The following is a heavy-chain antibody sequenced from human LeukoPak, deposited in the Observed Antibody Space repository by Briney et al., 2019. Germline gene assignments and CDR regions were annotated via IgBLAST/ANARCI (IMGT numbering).Heavy chain of an antibody. CDR3: ARDPRSDAFDI. Sequence: ASVKVSCKASGYTFTSYYIHWVRQAPGQGLGWMGRINPSGGSTRYAQKFQGRVTMTRDTSTSTVYMELSSLRSEDTAVYYCARDPRSDAFDIWGQGTMVTVSS. J-gene: IGHJ3*02. CDR2: INPSGGST. D-gene: IGHD3-10*01. V-gene: IGHV1-46*01. CDR1: GYTFTSYY.